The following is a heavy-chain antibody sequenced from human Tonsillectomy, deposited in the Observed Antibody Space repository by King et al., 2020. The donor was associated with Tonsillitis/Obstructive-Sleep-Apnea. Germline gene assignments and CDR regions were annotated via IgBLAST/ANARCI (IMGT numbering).Heavy chain of an antibody. J-gene: IGHJ4*02. CDR2: ISYSGST. D-gene: IGHD6-6*01. CDR3: AREGEYRSTNYFDY. V-gene: IGHV4-39*02. Sequence: QLQESGPGLVKPSETLALTCTVSSGSISSSPYYWGWIRQPPGKGLEWIGSISYSGSTYYNPSLKSRVTISVDTSKNQFSLKLRSVTAADTAVYYCAREGEYRSTNYFDYWGQGPWSPSPQ. CDR1: SGSISSSPYY.